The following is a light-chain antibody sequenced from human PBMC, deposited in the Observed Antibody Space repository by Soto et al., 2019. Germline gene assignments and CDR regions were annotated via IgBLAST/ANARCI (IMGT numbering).Light chain of an antibody. CDR2: STS. J-gene: IGLJ1*01. Sequence: QTVVTQEPSLTVSPGGTVTLTCASSTGAVTSGYYPNWFQQKPGQAPRALIYSTSKKFSWTPARFSGSLLGGKAALTVSGVQPEDEADYYCLFYYGDTRYYVFGTGTKVTVL. CDR1: TGAVTSGYY. CDR3: LFYYGDTRYYV. V-gene: IGLV7-43*01.